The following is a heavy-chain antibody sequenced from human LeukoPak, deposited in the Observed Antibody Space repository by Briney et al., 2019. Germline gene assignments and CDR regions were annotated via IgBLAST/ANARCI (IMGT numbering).Heavy chain of an antibody. CDR1: GFTFSSYW. CDR3: ARLRSGSSYFDY. CDR2: IKQDGNEK. D-gene: IGHD1-26*01. J-gene: IGHJ4*02. V-gene: IGHV3-7*04. Sequence: PGGSLRLSCAASGFTFSSYWMSWVRQAPGKGLEWVANIKQDGNEKYYVDSVRGRFIISRDNPENSLSLQMNSLRAEDTAVYYCARLRSGSSYFDYWGQGTLVTVSS.